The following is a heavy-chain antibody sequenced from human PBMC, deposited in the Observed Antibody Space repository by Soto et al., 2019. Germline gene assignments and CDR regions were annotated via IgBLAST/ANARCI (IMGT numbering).Heavy chain of an antibody. J-gene: IGHJ6*02. CDR2: INANNGNT. Sequence: GASVKVSCTASGYTFTVYYMHWVRQAPGQGLEWMGWINANNGNTNYAQKFQGRVTITADESTSTAYMELSSLRSEDTAVYYCASSRNYYYYGMDVWGQGTTVTVSS. CDR1: GYTFTVYY. D-gene: IGHD2-2*01. V-gene: IGHV1-2*02. CDR3: ASSRNYYYYGMDV.